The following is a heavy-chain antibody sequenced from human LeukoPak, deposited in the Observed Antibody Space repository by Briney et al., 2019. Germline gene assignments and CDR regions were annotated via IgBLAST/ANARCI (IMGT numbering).Heavy chain of an antibody. CDR2: ISYDGSNK. D-gene: IGHD7-27*01. CDR1: GFTFSSYA. J-gene: IGHJ3*02. Sequence: GGSLRLSCAASGFTFSSYAMHWVRQAPGKGLEWVAVISYDGSNKYYADSVKGRFTISRENAKNSLYLQMNTLRAGDTAVYYCARRNWGSGGGFDIWGQGTMVTVSS. CDR3: ARRNWGSGGGFDI. V-gene: IGHV3-30*14.